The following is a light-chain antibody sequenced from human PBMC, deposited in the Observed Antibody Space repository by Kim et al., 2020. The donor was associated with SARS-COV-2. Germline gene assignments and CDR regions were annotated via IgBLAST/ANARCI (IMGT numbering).Light chain of an antibody. J-gene: IGKJ1*01. CDR2: GAP. Sequence: VSLGERATPSCRASQSVSRTLAWYQNKPRQAPMLFIYGAPTRATGIPARCSGSGSGTEFTLTIRSLQSEDFAVYYCQQYNNWPPTFGQGTKVDIK. CDR1: QSVSRT. V-gene: IGKV3-15*01. CDR3: QQYNNWPPT.